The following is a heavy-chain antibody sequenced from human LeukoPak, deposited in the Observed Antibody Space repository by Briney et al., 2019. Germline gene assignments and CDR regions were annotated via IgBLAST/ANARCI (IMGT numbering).Heavy chain of an antibody. Sequence: GGSLRLSCAASGFTFSSYAMSWVRQAPGKGLEWVSAISGSGGSTYYADSVKGRFAISRDNSKNTLYLQMNSLRAEDTAVYYCATGGYSYNPFYDYWGQGTLVTVSS. V-gene: IGHV3-23*01. J-gene: IGHJ4*02. CDR3: ATGGYSYNPFYDY. CDR2: ISGSGGST. D-gene: IGHD5-18*01. CDR1: GFTFSSYA.